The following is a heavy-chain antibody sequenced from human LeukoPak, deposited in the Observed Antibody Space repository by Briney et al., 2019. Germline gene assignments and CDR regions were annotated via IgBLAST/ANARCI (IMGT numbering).Heavy chain of an antibody. Sequence: GGSLRLSCAASGFTFSSYDMHWVRQATGKGLEWVSAIGTAGDTSYPGSVKGRFTISRENAKNSLYLQMNSLRTADTDVYYCARANSSSWKDGAFDIWGQGTMVTVSS. CDR3: ARANSSSWKDGAFDI. CDR2: IGTAGDT. CDR1: GFTFSSYD. V-gene: IGHV3-13*04. J-gene: IGHJ3*02. D-gene: IGHD6-13*01.